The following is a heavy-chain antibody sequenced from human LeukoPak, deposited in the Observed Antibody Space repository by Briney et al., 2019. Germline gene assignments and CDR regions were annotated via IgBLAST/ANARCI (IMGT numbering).Heavy chain of an antibody. V-gene: IGHV1-2*02. CDR2: INPNSGGT. J-gene: IGHJ4*02. CDR3: ATRQDYSGSYYFNY. CDR1: GHTFTRYY. Sequence: ASVKVSCKASGHTFTRYYMHWVRQAPGQGLEWMGWINPNSGGTNYAQKFQGRVTMTRDTSISTAYMELSRLRSDDTAVYYCATRQDYSGSYYFNYWGQGTLVTVSS. D-gene: IGHD1-26*01.